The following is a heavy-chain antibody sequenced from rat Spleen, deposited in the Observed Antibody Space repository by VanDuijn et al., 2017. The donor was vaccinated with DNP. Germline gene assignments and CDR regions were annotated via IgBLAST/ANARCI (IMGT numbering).Heavy chain of an antibody. Sequence: QVQLQQSGAELAKPGSSVKISCTASGYTFTTYYITWIKQTTGQGLEYIGYINTGSGGTNFNEKFKGKATLTVDKSSSTAFMQLSSLTPDDSAVYHCARRRLPYWYFDFWGPGTMVTVSS. CDR2: INTGSGGT. J-gene: IGHJ1*01. V-gene: IGHV1-43*01. D-gene: IGHD1-4*01. CDR3: ARRRLPYWYFDF. CDR1: GYTFTTYY.